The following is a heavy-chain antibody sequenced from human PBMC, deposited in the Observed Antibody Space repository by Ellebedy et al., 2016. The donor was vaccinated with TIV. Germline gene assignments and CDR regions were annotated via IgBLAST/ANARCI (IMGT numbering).Heavy chain of an antibody. Sequence: SETLSLXXAVYGGSFSGYYWTWIRQSPGKGLEWIGEIDQSGSTNYNPSLKSRVTVSVDTSKNQFSLKVSSVTAADTAVYYCARGRDYGGNSGYSDYWGQGTLVTVSS. J-gene: IGHJ4*02. V-gene: IGHV4-34*01. CDR2: IDQSGST. CDR1: GGSFSGYY. D-gene: IGHD4-23*01. CDR3: ARGRDYGGNSGYSDY.